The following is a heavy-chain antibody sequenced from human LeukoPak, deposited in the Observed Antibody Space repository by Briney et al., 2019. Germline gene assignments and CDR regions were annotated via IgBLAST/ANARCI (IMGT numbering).Heavy chain of an antibody. Sequence: GGSLRLSCGASGFSFSNYGMHWVRQAPGKGLEWVAFIRFDGRDKYVADSTKGRFTISRDNTKNTLWLQMNSLRVEDTALYYCVKDQSSTYYPACDYWGQGTLVTVSS. CDR2: IRFDGRDK. J-gene: IGHJ4*02. CDR3: VKDQSSTYYPACDY. D-gene: IGHD3-22*01. V-gene: IGHV3-30*02. CDR1: GFSFSNYG.